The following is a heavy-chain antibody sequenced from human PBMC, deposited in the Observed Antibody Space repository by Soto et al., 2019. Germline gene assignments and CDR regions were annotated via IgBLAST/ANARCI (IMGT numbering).Heavy chain of an antibody. Sequence: GGSLRLSCAASGFTFTTAWINWVRQAPGKGLEWVGRIKSKTDGGTPDFAAPVKGRFTISRDDSKNTLYLYMNSLKSEDTAEYYCTTDVEQWLRDAFDIWGQGTMVTVSS. V-gene: IGHV3-15*07. J-gene: IGHJ3*02. CDR2: IKSKTDGGTP. D-gene: IGHD6-19*01. CDR3: TTDVEQWLRDAFDI. CDR1: GFTFTTAW.